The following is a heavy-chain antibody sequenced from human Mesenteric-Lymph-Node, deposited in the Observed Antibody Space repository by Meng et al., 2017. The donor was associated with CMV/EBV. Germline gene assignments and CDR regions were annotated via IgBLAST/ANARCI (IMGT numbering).Heavy chain of an antibody. J-gene: IGHJ4*02. CDR3: AQNPFGEGYNFY. CDR2: ILYDGSNE. D-gene: IGHD5-24*01. Sequence: LSLTCAASGLTFTNYGMHWVRQAPGKGLEWVAYILYDGSNEYYTDSVKGRFTNSRDNFKNTLYLQMHGLTTEDTAVYYCAQNPFGEGYNFYWGQGTLVTVSS. V-gene: IGHV3-30*19. CDR1: GLTFTNYG.